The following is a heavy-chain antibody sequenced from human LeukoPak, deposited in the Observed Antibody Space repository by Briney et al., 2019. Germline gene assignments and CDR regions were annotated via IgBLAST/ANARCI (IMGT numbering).Heavy chain of an antibody. Sequence: GGSLRLSSAASGFTFSSYWMSWVRQAPGKGLEWVANIKQDGSEKYYVDSVKGRFTISRDNAKNSLYLQMNSLRAEDTAVYYCARAYGGKLGYYMDVWGKGTTVTVSS. J-gene: IGHJ6*03. D-gene: IGHD4-23*01. V-gene: IGHV3-7*04. CDR1: GFTFSSYW. CDR3: ARAYGGKLGYYMDV. CDR2: IKQDGSEK.